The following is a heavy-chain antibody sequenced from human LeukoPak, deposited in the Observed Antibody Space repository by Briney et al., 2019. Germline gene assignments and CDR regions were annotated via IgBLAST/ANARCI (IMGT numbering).Heavy chain of an antibody. CDR3: ARDREYYDFWSGYYRTYYYYYGMDV. J-gene: IGHJ6*02. Sequence: SVKVSCKASGYTLTDYYMHWVRQAPGQGLEWMGRINPNSGGTNYAQKFQGRVTMTRDTSISTVYMELSRLRSDDTAVYYCARDREYYDFWSGYYRTYYYYYGMDVWGQGTTVTVSS. CDR1: GYTLTDYY. CDR2: INPNSGGT. V-gene: IGHV1-2*06. D-gene: IGHD3-3*01.